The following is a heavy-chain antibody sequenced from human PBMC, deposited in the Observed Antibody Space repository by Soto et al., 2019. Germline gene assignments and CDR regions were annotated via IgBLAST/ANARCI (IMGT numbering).Heavy chain of an antibody. CDR1: GFPFSRYE. CDR3: ARDQEVHDSRGHKIRAMDV. Sequence: GGSLRLSCAAAGFPFSRYEMNWVRQAPGKGLEWISYISESGTSMYYADAVKGRFAISRDNAQNSLYLQMNSLRIEDTAVYYCARDQEVHDSRGHKIRAMDVWGQGTKVTVYS. V-gene: IGHV3-48*03. D-gene: IGHD6-19*01. J-gene: IGHJ6*02. CDR2: ISESGTSM.